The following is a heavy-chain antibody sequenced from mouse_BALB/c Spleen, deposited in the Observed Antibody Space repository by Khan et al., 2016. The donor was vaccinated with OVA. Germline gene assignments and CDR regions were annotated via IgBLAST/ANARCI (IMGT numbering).Heavy chain of an antibody. Sequence: EVKLEESGGDLVEPGGSLKLSCAASGFTFSSYSMSWVRQTPDKRLEWVATISSGGDYTYYPDIVKGRFTISRDNAKNTLYLQMSSLKSEDTAMYYCASHLTGSFAYGGQGTLVAVAA. CDR3: ASHLTGSFAY. D-gene: IGHD4-1*01. CDR1: GFTFSSYS. V-gene: IGHV5-6*02. J-gene: IGHJ3*01. CDR2: ISSGGDYT.